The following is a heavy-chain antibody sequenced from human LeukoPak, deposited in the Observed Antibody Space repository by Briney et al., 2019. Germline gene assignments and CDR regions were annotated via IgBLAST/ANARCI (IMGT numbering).Heavy chain of an antibody. CDR1: GYTFTGSY. CDR3: ARDGYDYSNYGPFDP. CDR2: INPHRGGT. Sequence: ASVKVSCKASGYTFTGSYMHWVRQAPGHGLVSVGEINPHRGGTNYAQKFQGRVTMTRDTSISTAYMELSRLRSDDTAVYYCARDGYDYSNYGPFDPWGQGTLDTVSS. V-gene: IGHV1-2*02. D-gene: IGHD4-4*01. J-gene: IGHJ5*02.